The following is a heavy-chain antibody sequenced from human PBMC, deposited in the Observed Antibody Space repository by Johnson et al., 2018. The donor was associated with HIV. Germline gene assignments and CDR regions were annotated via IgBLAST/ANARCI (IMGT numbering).Heavy chain of an antibody. Sequence: QVQLVESGGGLVTPGGSVKLSCQGSGFTFSDYYMTWIRQAPGKGLAWVSYIRTDGSSTYYADAVKGRFTCVRDNAKNEVYLQMTSLRVEETAVYYCARGGDCSGGRCYLHDAFDVWGPGTVVTVSS. CDR3: ARGGDCSGGRCYLHDAFDV. CDR1: GFTFSDYY. CDR2: IRTDGSST. V-gene: IGHV3-11*04. J-gene: IGHJ3*01. D-gene: IGHD2-15*01.